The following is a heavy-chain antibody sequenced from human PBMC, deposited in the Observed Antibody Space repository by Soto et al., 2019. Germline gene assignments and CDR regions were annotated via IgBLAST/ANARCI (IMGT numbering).Heavy chain of an antibody. Sequence: QITLKESGPTVVKPTQTLTLTCTLSGFSLSTNEVSVGWIRQPPGKALEWLALIYWDDDKRYSPSLKNRLTITKDTSKNLVVLTMTNMDPGDTATYYCAHRDGARFYFDYWGQGTLVTVTS. J-gene: IGHJ4*02. V-gene: IGHV2-5*02. CDR3: AHRDGARFYFDY. CDR2: IYWDDDK. CDR1: GFSLSTNEVS.